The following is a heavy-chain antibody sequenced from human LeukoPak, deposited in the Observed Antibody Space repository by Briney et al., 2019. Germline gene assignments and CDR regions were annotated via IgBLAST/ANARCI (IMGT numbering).Heavy chain of an antibody. J-gene: IGHJ4*02. D-gene: IGHD2-21*02. Sequence: PGGSLRLSCAASGFTFSSSAMSWVRQAPGKGLEWVSAISGSGGSTYYADSVKGRFTISRDNSKNTLYLQMNSLRAEDTAVYYCAKGSAYCGGDCYSDYWGQGTLVTVSS. CDR3: AKGSAYCGGDCYSDY. CDR1: GFTFSSSA. CDR2: ISGSGGST. V-gene: IGHV3-23*01.